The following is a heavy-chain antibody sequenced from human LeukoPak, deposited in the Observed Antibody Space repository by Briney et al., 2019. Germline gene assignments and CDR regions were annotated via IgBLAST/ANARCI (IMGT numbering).Heavy chain of an antibody. CDR3: AHGESLFDY. J-gene: IGHJ4*02. V-gene: IGHV2-5*02. D-gene: IGHD3-10*01. CDR1: GFSLRASGVG. Sequence: KESGPTPVKPTQTLTLTCTFSGFSLRASGVGVGWIRQPPGKALEWLALIYWDDDKRYSPPLKSRLTITKDTSKNQVVLTMTNMDPVDTATYYCAHGESLFDYWGQGTLVTVSS. CDR2: IYWDDDK.